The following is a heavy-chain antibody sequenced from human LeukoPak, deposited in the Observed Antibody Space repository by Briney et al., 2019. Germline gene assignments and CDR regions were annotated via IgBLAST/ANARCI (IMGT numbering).Heavy chain of an antibody. CDR1: GGSFSGYY. D-gene: IGHD3-22*01. CDR3: ARDRSSGYYSDAFDI. V-gene: IGHV4-59*01. Sequence: KTSETLSLTCAVYGGSFSGYYWSWIRQPPGKGLEWIGYIYYSGSTNYNPSLKSRVTISVDTSKNQFSLKLSSVTAADTAVYYCARDRSSGYYSDAFDIWGQGTMVTVSS. CDR2: IYYSGST. J-gene: IGHJ3*02.